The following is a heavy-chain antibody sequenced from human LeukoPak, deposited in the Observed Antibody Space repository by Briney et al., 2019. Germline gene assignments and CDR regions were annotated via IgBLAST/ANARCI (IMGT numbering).Heavy chain of an antibody. V-gene: IGHV4-34*01. CDR1: GGSFRGYY. D-gene: IGHD3-16*01. Sequence: SETLSLTCAVYGGSFRGYYWSWIRQPPGKGLEWIGEINHSGSTNYNPSLKSRVTISVDTSKNQFSLKLSSVTAADTAVYYCARPLGYWGQGTLVTVSS. CDR3: ARPLGY. CDR2: INHSGST. J-gene: IGHJ4*02.